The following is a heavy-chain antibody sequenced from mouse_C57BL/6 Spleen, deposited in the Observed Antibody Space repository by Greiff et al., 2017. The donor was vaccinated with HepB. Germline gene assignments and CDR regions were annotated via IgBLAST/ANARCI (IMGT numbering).Heavy chain of an antibody. J-gene: IGHJ2*01. CDR3: TRITTVVVGGYYFDY. CDR2: ISSGGDYI. D-gene: IGHD1-1*01. V-gene: IGHV5-9-1*02. Sequence: EVQGVESGEGLVKPGGSLKLSCAASGFTFSSYAMSWVRQTPEKRLEWVAYISSGGDYIYYADTVKGRFTISRDNARNTLYLQMSSLKSEDTAMYYCTRITTVVVGGYYFDYWGQGTTLTVSS. CDR1: GFTFSSYA.